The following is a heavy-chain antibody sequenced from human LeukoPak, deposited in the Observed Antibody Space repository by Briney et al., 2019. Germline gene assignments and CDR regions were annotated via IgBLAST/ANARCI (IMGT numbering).Heavy chain of an antibody. D-gene: IGHD5-24*01. CDR3: AKSRWQQSEFDY. V-gene: IGHV3-7*01. CDR1: GFTISNYW. J-gene: IGHJ4*02. CDR2: IKQDESEK. Sequence: GGSLRLSCAASGFTISNYWIIWVRQAPGKGLEWVANIKQDESEKYYVDSVKGRFTISRDNAKNSLYLQMNSLRAEATAVYYCAKSRWQQSEFDYWGQGTLVTVSS.